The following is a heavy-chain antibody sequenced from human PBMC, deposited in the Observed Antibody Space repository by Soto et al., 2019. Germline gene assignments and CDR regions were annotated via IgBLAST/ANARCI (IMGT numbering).Heavy chain of an antibody. J-gene: IGHJ4*02. CDR1: GGSFSGYY. CDR3: ARNFIAAAGTSYFDY. D-gene: IGHD6-13*01. Sequence: SETLSLTCAGYGGSFSGYYWTWIRQPPGTGLEWIGEINHSGSTNYNPSLKSRVTISVDTSKNQFSLKLTSVTAADTAVYYCARNFIAAAGTSYFDYWGQGTLVTVS. V-gene: IGHV4-34*01. CDR2: INHSGST.